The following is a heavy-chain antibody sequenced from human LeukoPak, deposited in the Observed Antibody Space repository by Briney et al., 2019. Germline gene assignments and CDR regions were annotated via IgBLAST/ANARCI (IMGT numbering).Heavy chain of an antibody. CDR1: GFTFSTYW. D-gene: IGHD2-2*01. V-gene: IGHV3-74*01. Sequence: GGSLRLSCAASGFTFSTYWMHWVRQAPEKGLVWVSRINTDGSTTTYADSVKGRFTISRDNAKNTLYLQMNSLRAEDTAVYYCARIDPAHCSTTCCPYDYWCQGTLVIVSS. CDR3: ARIDPAHCSTTCCPYDY. CDR2: INTDGSTT. J-gene: IGHJ4*02.